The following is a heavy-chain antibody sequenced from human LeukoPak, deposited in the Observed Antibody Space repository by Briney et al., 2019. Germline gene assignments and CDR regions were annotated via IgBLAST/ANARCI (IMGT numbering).Heavy chain of an antibody. D-gene: IGHD1-26*01. CDR2: IYYSGST. CDR1: GSSISSGGYY. V-gene: IGHV4-31*03. Sequence: PSETLSLTCTVSGSSISSGGYYWSWIRQHPGKGLEWIGYIYYSGSTYYNPSLKSRVTISVDTSKNQFSLKLSSVTAADTAVYYCARDRIVGATTSGGWFDPWGQGTLVTVSS. CDR3: ARDRIVGATTSGGWFDP. J-gene: IGHJ5*02.